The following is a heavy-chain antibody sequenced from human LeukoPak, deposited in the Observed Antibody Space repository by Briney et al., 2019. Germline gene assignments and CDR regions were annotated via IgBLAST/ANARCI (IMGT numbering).Heavy chain of an antibody. CDR1: GGSISSYY. Sequence: SETLSLTCTVSGGSISSYYWSWIRQPPGKGLEWIGYISYSGSTNYNPSLKSRVTISLDTSKNQFSLKLSSVTAADTAVYYCARDTGFRFWGQGTLVTVSS. CDR3: ARDTGFRF. D-gene: IGHD3-3*01. J-gene: IGHJ4*02. V-gene: IGHV4-59*01. CDR2: ISYSGST.